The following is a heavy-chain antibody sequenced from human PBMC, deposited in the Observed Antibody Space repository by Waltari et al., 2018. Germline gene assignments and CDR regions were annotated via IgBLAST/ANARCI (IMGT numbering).Heavy chain of an antibody. D-gene: IGHD2-21*01. CDR2: IYHSGST. J-gene: IGHJ4*02. CDR1: GYSISSGYY. Sequence: QVQLQESGPGLVKPSETLSLTCPVSGYSISSGYYWGWIRQPPGKGLEWIGSIYHSGSTYYNPSLKRRVTISVDTSKNQFSLKLSSVTAADTAVYYCARERWVDCGGDCYAWGQGTLVTVSS. V-gene: IGHV4-38-2*02. CDR3: ARERWVDCGGDCYA.